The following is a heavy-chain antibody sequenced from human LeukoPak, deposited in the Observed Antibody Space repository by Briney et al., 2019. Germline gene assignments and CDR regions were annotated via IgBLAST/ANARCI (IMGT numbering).Heavy chain of an antibody. D-gene: IGHD1-26*01. CDR1: GFTFSSYA. V-gene: IGHV3-23*01. Sequence: GGSLRLSCAASGFTFSSYAMSWVRQAPGKGLEWVSAISGSGGSTYYADSVKGRFTISRDNSKNTLYLQMNSLRADDTAVYYCARGSTLREPRSPLDYWGQGILVTVSS. CDR3: ARGSTLREPRSPLDY. J-gene: IGHJ4*02. CDR2: ISGSGGST.